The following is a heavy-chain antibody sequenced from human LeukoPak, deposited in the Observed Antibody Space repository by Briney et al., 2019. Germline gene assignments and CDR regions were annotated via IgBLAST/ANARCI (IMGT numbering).Heavy chain of an antibody. D-gene: IGHD6-19*01. V-gene: IGHV1-2*02. J-gene: IGHJ4*02. CDR3: ARDLDQGTSVAGN. Sequence: ASVKVSCKASGYTFTGYYMHWVRQAPGQGLEWMGWINPNSGGTNYAQKFQGRVTMTRDTSISTAYMELSRLRSDDTAVYYCARDLDQGTSVAGNWGQGTLVTVSS. CDR2: INPNSGGT. CDR1: GYTFTGYY.